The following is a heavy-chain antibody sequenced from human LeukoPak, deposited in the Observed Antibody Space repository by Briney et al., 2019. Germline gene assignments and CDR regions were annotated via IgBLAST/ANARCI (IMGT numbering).Heavy chain of an antibody. Sequence: ASEKVSCKASGYTFTSYDINWVRRATGQGLEWMGLMNPNSGNTGYAQKFQGRVTMTRNTSISTAYMELSSLRSEDTAVYYCARHPPGGYSYQKGNWFDPWGQGTLVTVSS. CDR1: GYTFTSYD. D-gene: IGHD5-18*01. CDR3: ARHPPGGYSYQKGNWFDP. J-gene: IGHJ5*02. CDR2: MNPNSGNT. V-gene: IGHV1-8*01.